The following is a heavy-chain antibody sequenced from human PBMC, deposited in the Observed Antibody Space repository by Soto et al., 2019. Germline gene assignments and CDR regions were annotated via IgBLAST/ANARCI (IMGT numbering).Heavy chain of an antibody. D-gene: IGHD6-6*01. J-gene: IGHJ4*02. CDR1: GFTFSDYD. V-gene: IGHV3-11*01. CDR2: VSSSGTTM. Sequence: QVQLAESGGGLVEPGGYLRISCAASGFTFSDYDMSWIRQSPGKGLEWVSFVSSSGTTMYFADSVKGRFTISRDNAKNSLDLQMNRLRAEDTAVYYCARMGPRAARPSYWGQGTLVTVSS. CDR3: ARMGPRAARPSY.